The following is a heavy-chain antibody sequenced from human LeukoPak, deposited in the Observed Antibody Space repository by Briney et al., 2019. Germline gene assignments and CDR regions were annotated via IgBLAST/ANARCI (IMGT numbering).Heavy chain of an antibody. D-gene: IGHD5-18*01. CDR3: ARDRAMDDY. Sequence: TGGSLRLSCAASGFTYRSYWINWVRQAPGKGQEWVANIRQDGSEKYYVDSVKGRFTISRDNYKNSLYLQMNSLRAEDTAVYYCARDRAMDDYWGQGTLVTVSS. CDR1: GFTYRSYW. CDR2: IRQDGSEK. V-gene: IGHV3-7*01. J-gene: IGHJ4*02.